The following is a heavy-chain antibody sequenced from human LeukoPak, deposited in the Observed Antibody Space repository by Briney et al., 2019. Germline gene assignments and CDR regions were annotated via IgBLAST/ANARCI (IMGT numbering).Heavy chain of an antibody. V-gene: IGHV4-4*02. CDR1: GGSISSSNW. J-gene: IGHJ3*02. CDR2: IYHSGGT. Sequence: ASETLSLTCAVSGGSISSSNWWSWVRQPPGKGLEWIGEIYHSGGTNYNPSLKSRVTISVDKSKNQFSLKLSSVTAADTAVYYCARQAGYYDSSGYNDHPGAFDIWGQGTMVTVSS. CDR3: ARQAGYYDSSGYNDHPGAFDI. D-gene: IGHD3-22*01.